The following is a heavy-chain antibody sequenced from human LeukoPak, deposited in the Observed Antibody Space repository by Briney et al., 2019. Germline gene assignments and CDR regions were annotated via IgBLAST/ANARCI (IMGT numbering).Heavy chain of an antibody. CDR1: GFTFSSYG. J-gene: IGHJ4*02. V-gene: IGHV3-33*01. D-gene: IGHD3-16*01. CDR2: IWYDGSNK. Sequence: GGSLRLSCAASGFTFSSYGMHWVRQAPGKGLEWVAVIWYDGSNKYYADSVKGRFTISRDNSKNTLYLQMNSLRAEDTAVYYCARPFARKGPMTDWGQGTLVTVSS. CDR3: ARPFARKGPMTD.